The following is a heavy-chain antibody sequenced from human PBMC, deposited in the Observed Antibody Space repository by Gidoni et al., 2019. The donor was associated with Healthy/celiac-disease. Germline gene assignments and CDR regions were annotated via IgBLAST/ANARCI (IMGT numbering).Heavy chain of an antibody. Sequence: EVQLVQSAAEVKKPGKPLKISCKGSGYSFPSYWIGWVRQMPGQGLEWMGIVYPGDSDTRYSPSFQGQVTISADKSISTAYLQWSSLKASDTAMYYCARRGYYGSGSYLRGDAFDIWGQGTMVTVSS. CDR3: ARRGYYGSGSYLRGDAFDI. J-gene: IGHJ3*02. CDR2: VYPGDSDT. CDR1: GYSFPSYW. V-gene: IGHV5-51*01. D-gene: IGHD3-10*01.